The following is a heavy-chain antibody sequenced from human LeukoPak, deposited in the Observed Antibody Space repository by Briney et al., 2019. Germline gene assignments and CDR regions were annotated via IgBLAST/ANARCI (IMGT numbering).Heavy chain of an antibody. CDR3: SRDRHCIGSTCYGL. CDR1: GFTFSTFA. CDR2: IFPSGGEI. V-gene: IGHV3-21*01. Sequence: GGSLRLSCAASGFTFSTFAMIWVRQPPGKGLEWVSSIFPSGGEIHYADSVRGRFTISRDNAKNSLYLQMNSLRAEDTAVYYCSRDRHCIGSTCYGLWGQGTLVTVSS. D-gene: IGHD2-2*01. J-gene: IGHJ1*01.